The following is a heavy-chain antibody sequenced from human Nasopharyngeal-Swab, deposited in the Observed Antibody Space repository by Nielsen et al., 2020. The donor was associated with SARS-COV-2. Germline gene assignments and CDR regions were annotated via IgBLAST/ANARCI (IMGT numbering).Heavy chain of an antibody. D-gene: IGHD2-15*01. CDR1: GYTFTSYA. V-gene: IGHV7-4-1*02. J-gene: IGHJ4*02. Sequence: ASVQVSCNASGYTFTSYAMNRVRQAPGQGLEWMGWINTNTGNPTYAQGFTGRFVFSLDTSVSTAYLQISSLKAEDTAVYYCARDLGDIVVVVAARFDYWGQGTLVTVSS. CDR2: INTNTGNP. CDR3: ARDLGDIVVVVAARFDY.